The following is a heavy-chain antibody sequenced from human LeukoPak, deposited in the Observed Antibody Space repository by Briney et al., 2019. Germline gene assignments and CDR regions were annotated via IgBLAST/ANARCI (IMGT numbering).Heavy chain of an antibody. Sequence: SETLSLTCTVSGGSISSGSYYWSWIRQPAGKGLEWIGRIYTSGSTNYNPSLKSRVTMSVDTSKNQFSLKLSSVTAADTAVYYCARTKGATPFDYWGQGTLVTVSS. J-gene: IGHJ4*02. CDR3: ARTKGATPFDY. V-gene: IGHV4-61*02. CDR1: GGSISSGSYY. CDR2: IYTSGST. D-gene: IGHD1-26*01.